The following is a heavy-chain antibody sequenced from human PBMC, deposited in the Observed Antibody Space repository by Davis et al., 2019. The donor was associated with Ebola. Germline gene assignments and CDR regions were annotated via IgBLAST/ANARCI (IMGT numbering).Heavy chain of an antibody. CDR2: INPNSGGT. D-gene: IGHD1-1*01. J-gene: IGHJ4*02. V-gene: IGHV1-2*06. CDR1: GYTFTGYY. Sequence: ASVKVSCKASGYTFTGYYMHWVRQAPGQGLEWMGRINPNSGGTNYAQKFQDRFTMTWDTSVNTAYMELGRLRSDDTAIYYCAREGWTTGVDYWGRGTLVTVSS. CDR3: AREGWTTGVDY.